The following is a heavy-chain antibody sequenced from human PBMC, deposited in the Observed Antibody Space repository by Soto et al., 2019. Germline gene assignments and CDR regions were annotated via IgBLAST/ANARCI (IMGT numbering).Heavy chain of an antibody. D-gene: IGHD3-10*01. CDR2: INPNSGGT. Sequence: QVQLVQSGAEVKKPGASVKVSCKASGYTFTGYYMHWVRQAPGQGLEWMEWINPNSGGTNYAQKLQGWVTMTRDTSISTAYMELSRLRSDDTAVYYCARDRGGSYYYYGMDVWGQGTTVTVSS. CDR1: GYTFTGYY. J-gene: IGHJ6*02. V-gene: IGHV1-2*04. CDR3: ARDRGGSYYYYGMDV.